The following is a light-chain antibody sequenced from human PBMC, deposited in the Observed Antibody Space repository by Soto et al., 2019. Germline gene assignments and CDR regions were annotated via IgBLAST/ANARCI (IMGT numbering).Light chain of an antibody. CDR2: DAS. J-gene: IGKJ4*01. CDR3: QQRSNWPWLG. CDR1: QSVGSY. Sequence: EIVLTQSPATLSLSPGERATLSCRASQSVGSYLAWYQQKPGQSPRLLIYDASNRATGIPARFSGSGSGTDFTLTISSLEPEDFAVYYCQQRSNWPWLGFGGGTKVEIK. V-gene: IGKV3-11*01.